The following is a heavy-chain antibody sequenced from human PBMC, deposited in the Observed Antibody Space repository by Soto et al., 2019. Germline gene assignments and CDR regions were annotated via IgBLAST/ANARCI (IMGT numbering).Heavy chain of an antibody. Sequence: QVQLVESGGGVVQPGRSLRLSCAASGFTFSSYGMHWVRQAPGKGLEWVAVIWYDGSNKYYADSVKGRFIISRDNSKNTLYLQMNSLRAEDTAVYYCARDLVAAAALGFYYYYGMDVWGQGTTVTVSS. CDR1: GFTFSSYG. CDR3: ARDLVAAAALGFYYYYGMDV. D-gene: IGHD6-13*01. J-gene: IGHJ6*02. CDR2: IWYDGSNK. V-gene: IGHV3-33*01.